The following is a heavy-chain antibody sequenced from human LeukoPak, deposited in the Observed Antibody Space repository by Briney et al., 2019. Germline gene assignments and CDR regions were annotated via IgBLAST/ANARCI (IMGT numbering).Heavy chain of an antibody. Sequence: GGSLRLSCAASGFTFSSYAIHWVRQAPGKGLEWVAVISYDGSNKYYADSVKGRFTISRDNSKNTLYLQMNSLRAEDTAVYYCARDAVLVQFDYWGQGTLVTVSS. CDR1: GFTFSSYA. J-gene: IGHJ4*02. V-gene: IGHV3-30*04. CDR2: ISYDGSNK. CDR3: ARDAVLVQFDY. D-gene: IGHD6-13*01.